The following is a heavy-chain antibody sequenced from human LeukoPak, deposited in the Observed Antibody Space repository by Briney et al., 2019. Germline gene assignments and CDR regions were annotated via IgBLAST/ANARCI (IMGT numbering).Heavy chain of an antibody. V-gene: IGHV3-48*03. CDR3: ARSYVVVTAIDAFDI. J-gene: IGHJ3*02. CDR1: GFTFSSYE. D-gene: IGHD2-21*02. Sequence: SGGSLSLSCAASGFTFSSYEMSWVRQAPGKGLEWVSYICSSGSTIYYADPVKGRFTISRDNAKNSPYLQMNSLRAEDTAVYYCARSYVVVTAIDAFDIWGQGTMVTVSS. CDR2: ICSSGSTI.